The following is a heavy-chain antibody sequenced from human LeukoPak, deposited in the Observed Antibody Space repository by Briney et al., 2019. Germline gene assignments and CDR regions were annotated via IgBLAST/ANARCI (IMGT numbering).Heavy chain of an antibody. Sequence: SETLSLTCIVSGDSVSGYYWNWIRQPPGKGLEWIYNPSLKSRVTISVDTSKNQFSLKLTSVTAADTALYYCARTKLYCSGGSCYSSLDYWGQGTLVTVSS. D-gene: IGHD2-15*01. CDR1: GDSVSGYY. CDR3: ARTKLYCSGGSCYSSLDY. J-gene: IGHJ4*02. V-gene: IGHV4-59*02.